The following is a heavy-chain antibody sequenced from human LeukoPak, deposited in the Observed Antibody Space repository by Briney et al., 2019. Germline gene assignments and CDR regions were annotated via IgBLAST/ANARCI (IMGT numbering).Heavy chain of an antibody. V-gene: IGHV3-21*01. CDR2: ISGGSYT. CDR1: GFTFSSYN. J-gene: IGHJ5*02. Sequence: GGSLRLSCAASGFTFSSYNMDWVRQAPGKGLEWVSSISGGSYTSYADSVKGRFTISRDNAKNSLYLQMNSLRAEDTAVYYCAKDPFGSGSYKWRFDPWGQGTLVTVSS. CDR3: AKDPFGSGSYKWRFDP. D-gene: IGHD3-10*01.